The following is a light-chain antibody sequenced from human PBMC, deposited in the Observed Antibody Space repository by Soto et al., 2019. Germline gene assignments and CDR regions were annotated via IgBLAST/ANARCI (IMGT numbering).Light chain of an antibody. Sequence: EIVLTQSPGTLSLSPGQRVTLSCRASQSVSSSYLAWYQQKHGQAPRLLIFGASNRATGIPDRFSGSGSGTDFTLTISRLEAEDLAVYFCQQYGSSPWTFGQGTKVEI. CDR3: QQYGSSPWT. CDR1: QSVSSSY. V-gene: IGKV3-20*01. CDR2: GAS. J-gene: IGKJ1*01.